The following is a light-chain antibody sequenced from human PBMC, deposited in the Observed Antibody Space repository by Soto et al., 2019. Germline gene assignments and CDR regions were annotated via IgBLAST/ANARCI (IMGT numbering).Light chain of an antibody. J-gene: IGKJ3*01. Sequence: EVVLPQSPGTLSLSPVERSTIYCLGSQTVAPNYLAWYQQKRGQAPRLLIYGASSRATGIPDRFSGSGSGTDFTLTISRLEPEDFSVYYCHQYGTAPLTFGPGTKVDIK. CDR2: GAS. V-gene: IGKV3-20*01. CDR3: HQYGTAPLT. CDR1: QTVAPNY.